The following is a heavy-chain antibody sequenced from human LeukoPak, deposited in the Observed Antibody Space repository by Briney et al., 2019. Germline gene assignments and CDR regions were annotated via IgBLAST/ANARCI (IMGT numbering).Heavy chain of an antibody. CDR2: IRYDGSNK. J-gene: IGHJ4*01. Sequence: GGSLRLSCAASGFTFNTYGMHWVRQAPGKGLEWVAFIRYDGSNKHYEDSVKGRFTISRDNSKNTVYLQMNSLRAEDTAVHYCAKNRGDYGDYAGPFDYWGHGTLVTVSS. V-gene: IGHV3-30*02. D-gene: IGHD4-17*01. CDR3: AKNRGDYGDYAGPFDY. CDR1: GFTFNTYG.